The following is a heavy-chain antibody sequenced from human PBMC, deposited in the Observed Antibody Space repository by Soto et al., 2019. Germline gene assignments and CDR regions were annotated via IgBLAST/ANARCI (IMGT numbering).Heavy chain of an antibody. CDR1: GYTFTSYG. J-gene: IGHJ5*02. V-gene: IGHV1-18*01. Sequence: ASVKASCKASGYTFTSYGISWVRQAPGQGLEWMGWISAYNGNTNYAQKLQGRVTMTTDTSTSTAYMELRSLRSDDTAVYYCARGSTVTTKDWFDPWGQGALVTVSS. D-gene: IGHD4-17*01. CDR2: ISAYNGNT. CDR3: ARGSTVTTKDWFDP.